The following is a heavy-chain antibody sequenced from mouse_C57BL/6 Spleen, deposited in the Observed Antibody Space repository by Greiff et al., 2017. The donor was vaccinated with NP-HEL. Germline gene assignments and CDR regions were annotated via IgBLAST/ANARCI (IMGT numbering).Heavy chain of an antibody. Sequence: QVQLLQPGAELVRPGSSVKLSCKASGYTFTSYWMDWVKQRPGQGLEWIGNIYPSDSETHYNQKFKDKATLTVDKSSSTAYMQLSSLTSEDSAVYYCARRDYGNYDYFDYWGQGTTLTVSS. J-gene: IGHJ2*01. CDR3: ARRDYGNYDYFDY. V-gene: IGHV1-61*01. CDR2: IYPSDSET. CDR1: GYTFTSYW. D-gene: IGHD2-1*01.